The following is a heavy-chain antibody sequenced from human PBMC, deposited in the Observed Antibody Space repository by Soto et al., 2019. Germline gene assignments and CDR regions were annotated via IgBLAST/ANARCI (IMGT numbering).Heavy chain of an antibody. CDR2: ISGSGGST. CDR1: GFTFSSYA. CDR3: AKDPIAAAGTSYYFDY. Sequence: GGSLRLSCAASGFTFSSYAMSWVRQAPGKGLEWVSAISGSGGSTYYADSVKGRFTISRDNSKNTLYLQMNSLRAEDTAVYYCAKDPIAAAGTSYYFDYWGQGTLVTVSS. V-gene: IGHV3-23*01. J-gene: IGHJ4*02. D-gene: IGHD6-13*01.